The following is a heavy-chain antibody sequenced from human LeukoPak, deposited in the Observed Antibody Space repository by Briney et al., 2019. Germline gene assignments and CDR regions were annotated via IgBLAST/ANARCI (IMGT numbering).Heavy chain of an antibody. CDR3: AREIRRGAGDWFDP. CDR2: IIPIFGTA. D-gene: IGHD1-26*01. Sequence: SVKVSCKASGGTFISYAISWVRQAPGQGLEWMGGIIPIFGTANYAQKFQGRVTITADESTSTAYMELSRLRSDDTAVYYCAREIRRGAGDWFDPWGQGTLVTVSS. V-gene: IGHV1-69*13. J-gene: IGHJ5*02. CDR1: GGTFISYA.